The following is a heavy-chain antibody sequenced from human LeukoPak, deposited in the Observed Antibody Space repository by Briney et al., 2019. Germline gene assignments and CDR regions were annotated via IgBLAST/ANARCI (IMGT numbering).Heavy chain of an antibody. Sequence: SETLSLTCTVSGGSISSYYWSWIRQPPGKGLEGIGYIYYSGSTNYNPSLKSRVTISVDTSKNKFSLKLSSVTAADTAVYYCARQGLNGYSSGWYGDYYYGMDVWGQGTTVTVSS. J-gene: IGHJ6*02. D-gene: IGHD6-19*01. V-gene: IGHV4-59*08. CDR1: GGSISSYY. CDR2: IYYSGST. CDR3: ARQGLNGYSSGWYGDYYYGMDV.